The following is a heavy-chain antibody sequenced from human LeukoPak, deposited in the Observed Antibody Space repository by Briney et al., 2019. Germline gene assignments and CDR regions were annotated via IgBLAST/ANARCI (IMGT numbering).Heavy chain of an antibody. Sequence: GESLKISCKGSGYSFTSYWIGWARQIPGKGLEWMGIIFTADSDTRYSPSFQGQVTISTDKSINTAYLQWSSLEASDTAMYYCARLVRAAAANPWGYWGQGTLVTVSS. D-gene: IGHD6-13*01. J-gene: IGHJ4*02. CDR2: IFTADSDT. CDR1: GYSFTSYW. CDR3: ARLVRAAAANPWGY. V-gene: IGHV5-51*01.